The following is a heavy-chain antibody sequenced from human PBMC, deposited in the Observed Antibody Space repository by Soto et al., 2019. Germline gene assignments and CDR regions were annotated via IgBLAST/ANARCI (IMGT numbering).Heavy chain of an antibody. CDR3: AKARYYGSGSYYNPSYFDY. D-gene: IGHD3-10*01. Sequence: GGSLRLSCAASGFTFSSYAMSWVRQAPGKGLEWVSAISGSGGSTYYADSVKGRFTISRDNSKNTLYLQMNSLRAEDTAVYYCAKARYYGSGSYYNPSYFDYWGQGTLVTVSS. V-gene: IGHV3-23*01. CDR2: ISGSGGST. J-gene: IGHJ4*02. CDR1: GFTFSSYA.